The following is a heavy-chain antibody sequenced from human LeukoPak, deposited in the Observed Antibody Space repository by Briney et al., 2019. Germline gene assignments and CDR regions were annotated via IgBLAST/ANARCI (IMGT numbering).Heavy chain of an antibody. CDR2: IYISGST. CDR1: GGSISTYY. CDR3: ARSPDTPPFDS. V-gene: IGHV4-4*07. J-gene: IGHJ4*02. D-gene: IGHD1-14*01. Sequence: SETLSLTRTVSGGSISTYYWSWIQQPAGKGLEWIGRIYISGSTNYNPSLSSRVTTSVDTSKNQCSLRLSSVTAADTAVYYCARSPDTPPFDSWGQGTLVTVSS.